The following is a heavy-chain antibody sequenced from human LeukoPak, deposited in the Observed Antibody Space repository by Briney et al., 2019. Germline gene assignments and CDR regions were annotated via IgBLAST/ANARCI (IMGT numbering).Heavy chain of an antibody. J-gene: IGHJ6*04. CDR2: ISGSGGST. CDR3: AKDSRVFLWFGVSGV. D-gene: IGHD3-10*01. V-gene: IGHV3-23*01. CDR1: GFTFSSYW. Sequence: GGSLRLSCAASGFTFSSYWMSWVRQAPGKGLEWVSGISGSGGSTYYADSVKGRFTISRDNSKNTLYLQMNSLRAEDTAVYYCAKDSRVFLWFGVSGVWGKGTTVTVSS.